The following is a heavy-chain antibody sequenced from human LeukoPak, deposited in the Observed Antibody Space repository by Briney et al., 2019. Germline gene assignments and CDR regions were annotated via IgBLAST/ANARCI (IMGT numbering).Heavy chain of an antibody. J-gene: IGHJ6*03. V-gene: IGHV3-23*01. D-gene: IGHD1-7*01. CDR2: ISGSAVNT. CDR3: AKLGGPYNWDYTGLNYMDV. Sequence: GGSLRLSCAASGFSFSNYAMTWVRQAPGKGLEWVSGISGSAVNTYYADSVKGRFTISRDNSESTLYLQMNSLRAEDTAVYYCAKLGGPYNWDYTGLNYMDVWGKGTTFTVSS. CDR1: GFSFSNYA.